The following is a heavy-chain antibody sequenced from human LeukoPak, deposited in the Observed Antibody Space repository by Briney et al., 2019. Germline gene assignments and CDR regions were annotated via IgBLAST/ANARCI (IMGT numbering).Heavy chain of an antibody. D-gene: IGHD6-13*01. CDR3: AKGGSSSWDYFDS. CDR1: GFTFSSYG. Sequence: GGSLRLSCAASGFTFSSYGMGWVRQAPGKGLEWVSALTPSGSSTYYADSVKGRFTFSRDNSKNTLYLQMNSLRVEDTAIYYCAKGGSSSWDYFDSWGQGTLVTVSP. V-gene: IGHV3-23*01. CDR2: LTPSGSST. J-gene: IGHJ4*02.